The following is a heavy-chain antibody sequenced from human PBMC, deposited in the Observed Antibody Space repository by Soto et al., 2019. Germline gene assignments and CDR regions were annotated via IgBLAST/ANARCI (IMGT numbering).Heavy chain of an antibody. CDR1: GFTFSDYY. D-gene: IGHD6-25*01. CDR3: ARGGSGWTRGGWLGP. J-gene: IGHJ5*02. V-gene: IGHV3-11*01. CDR2: ISDSGSTI. Sequence: QMQLVQSGGGLVKPGGSLTLSCKASGFTFSDYYMIWVRQTPGKGLEWLSYISDSGSTIYYADSVRARFPIFRENAANSVYLQLDGLTDGDTAFYYCARGGSGWTRGGWLGPWGQGSLVTVSS.